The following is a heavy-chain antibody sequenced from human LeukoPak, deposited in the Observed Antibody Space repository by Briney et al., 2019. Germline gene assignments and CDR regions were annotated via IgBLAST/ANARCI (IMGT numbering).Heavy chain of an antibody. J-gene: IGHJ4*02. CDR1: GGSFSSYY. V-gene: IGHV4-59*01. CDR3: ARVSSGSTADFDY. Sequence: SETLSLTCTVSGGSFSSYYWSWIRQSPGKGLEWIGYISYSGSTNYNPSLKSRATISVDTSKNQFSLKLSSVTAADTAVYYCARVSSGSTADFDYWGQGTPVTVSS. D-gene: IGHD6-19*01. CDR2: ISYSGST.